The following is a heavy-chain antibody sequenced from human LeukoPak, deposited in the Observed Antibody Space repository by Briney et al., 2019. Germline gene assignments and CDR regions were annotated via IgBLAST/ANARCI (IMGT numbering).Heavy chain of an antibody. Sequence: PSQTLSLTCTVSGGSISSSSYYWGWIRQPPGKGLEWIGSIYYSGSTYYNPSLKSRVTISVDTSKNQFSLKLSSVTAADTAVYYCARGYCSGGSCYSGPFDIWGQGTMVTVSS. CDR2: IYYSGST. CDR1: GGSISSSSYY. V-gene: IGHV4-39*07. J-gene: IGHJ3*02. D-gene: IGHD2-15*01. CDR3: ARGYCSGGSCYSGPFDI.